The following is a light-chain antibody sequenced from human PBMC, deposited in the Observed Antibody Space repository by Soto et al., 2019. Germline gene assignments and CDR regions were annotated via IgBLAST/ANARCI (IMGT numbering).Light chain of an antibody. J-gene: IGKJ5*01. CDR2: DAS. CDR1: QGISSA. CDR3: QQFNNYLPIT. V-gene: IGKV1D-13*01. Sequence: IELTQSASSLSAFVGARVTITCRASQGISSALAWYQQRPGKAPKLVIYDASSLESGVPSRFSGSGSGTDFTLTISSLQPEDFSTYYCQQFNNYLPITFGQGTRLEIK.